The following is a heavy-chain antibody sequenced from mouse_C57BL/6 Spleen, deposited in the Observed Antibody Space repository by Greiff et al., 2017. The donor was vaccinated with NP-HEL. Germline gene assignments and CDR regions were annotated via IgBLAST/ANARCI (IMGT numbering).Heavy chain of an antibody. J-gene: IGHJ4*01. D-gene: IGHD1-1*01. CDR1: GFTFSDYY. CDR3: ARVPYYYGSSLYAMDY. V-gene: IGHV5-16*01. CDR2: INYDGSST. Sequence: EVQVVESEGGLVQPGSSMKLSCTASGFTFSDYYMAWVRQVPEKGLEWVANINYDGSSTYYLDSLKSRFIISRDNAKNILYLQMSSLKSEDTATYYCARVPYYYGSSLYAMDYWGQGTSVTVSS.